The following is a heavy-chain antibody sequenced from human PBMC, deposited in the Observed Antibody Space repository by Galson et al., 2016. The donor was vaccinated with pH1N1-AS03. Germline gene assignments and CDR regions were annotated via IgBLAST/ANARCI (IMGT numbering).Heavy chain of an antibody. V-gene: IGHV3-11*03. CDR3: ARARGGEDAWSQDV. CDR1: GFSLSDYY. Sequence: SLRLSCAASGFSLSDYYMTWIRQAPGKGLEWVAYISFTSDYRHYADSVKGRSTISRDNAKDSLYLQMDSLRVEDTAGYYCARARGGEDAWSQDVWGQGTTVTVSS. CDR2: ISFTSDYR. J-gene: IGHJ6*02. D-gene: IGHD2-21*01.